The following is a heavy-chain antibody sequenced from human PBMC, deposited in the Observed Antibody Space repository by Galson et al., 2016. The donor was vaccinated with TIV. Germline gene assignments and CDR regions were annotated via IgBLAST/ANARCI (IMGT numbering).Heavy chain of an antibody. CDR1: GYFFNSYG. Sequence: SVKVSCKASGYFFNSYGLTWLRQAPGQGLEWMGLISGYNGDANYAQTFQGRVTMTTDTSTSTSYLELRNLRSDDTAIYFCVRKAGSGWYDYWGQGTLVTVSS. D-gene: IGHD6-19*01. CDR3: VRKAGSGWYDY. V-gene: IGHV1-18*01. J-gene: IGHJ4*02. CDR2: ISGYNGDA.